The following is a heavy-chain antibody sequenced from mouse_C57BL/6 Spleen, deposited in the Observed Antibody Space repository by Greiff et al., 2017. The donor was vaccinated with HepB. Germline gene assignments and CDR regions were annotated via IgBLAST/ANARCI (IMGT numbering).Heavy chain of an antibody. CDR3: TTWIEAPRFAY. Sequence: VQLKESGAELVRPGASVKLSCTASGFNIKDDYMHWVKQRPEQGLEWIGWIDPENGDTEYASKFQGKATITADTSSNTAYLQLSSLTSEDTAVYYCTTWIEAPRFAYWGQGTLVTVSA. V-gene: IGHV14-4*01. J-gene: IGHJ3*01. CDR2: IDPENGDT. CDR1: GFNIKDDY.